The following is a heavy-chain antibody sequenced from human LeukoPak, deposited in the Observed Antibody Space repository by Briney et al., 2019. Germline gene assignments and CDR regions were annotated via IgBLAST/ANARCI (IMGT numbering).Heavy chain of an antibody. CDR1: GFTFSSYE. J-gene: IGHJ4*02. CDR3: AKDIGGYSYGYGFDY. CDR2: ISSSGSTI. Sequence: GESLRLSCAASGFTFSSYEMNWVRQAPGKGLEWVSYISSSGSTIYYADSVKGRFTISRDNAKNSLYLQMNSLRAEDMALYYCAKDIGGYSYGYGFDYWGQGTLVTVSS. D-gene: IGHD5-18*01. V-gene: IGHV3-48*03.